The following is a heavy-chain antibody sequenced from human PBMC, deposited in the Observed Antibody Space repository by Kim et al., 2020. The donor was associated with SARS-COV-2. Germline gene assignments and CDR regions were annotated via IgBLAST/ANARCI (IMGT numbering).Heavy chain of an antibody. CDR3: AKGAEGRLGELSRLYDC. J-gene: IGHJ4*02. Sequence: GGSLRLSCAASGFTFSSYAMSWVRQAPGKGLEWVSAISGSGGSTYYADSVKGRFTISRDNSKNTLYLQMNSLRAEDTAVYYCAKGAEGRLGELSRLYDCWGQGTLVTVSS. V-gene: IGHV3-23*01. D-gene: IGHD3-16*02. CDR2: ISGSGGST. CDR1: GFTFSSYA.